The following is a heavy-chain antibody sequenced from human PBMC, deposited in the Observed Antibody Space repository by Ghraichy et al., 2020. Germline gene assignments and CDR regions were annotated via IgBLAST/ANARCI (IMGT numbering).Heavy chain of an antibody. CDR1: GGSISSGGYS. J-gene: IGHJ5*02. CDR2: IYHSGST. D-gene: IGHD4-11*01. Sequence: LSLTCAVSGGSISSGGYSWSWIRQPPGKGLEWIGYIYHSGSTYYNPSLKSRVTISVDRSKNQFSLKLSSVTAADTAVYYCARGRLHRNWFDPWGQGTLVTVSS. V-gene: IGHV4-30-2*01. CDR3: ARGRLHRNWFDP.